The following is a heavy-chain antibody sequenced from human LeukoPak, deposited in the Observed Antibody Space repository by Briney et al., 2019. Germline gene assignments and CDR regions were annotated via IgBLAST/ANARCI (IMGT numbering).Heavy chain of an antibody. CDR2: IGIDSGNT. Sequence: GGSLRLSCAASGFTFSDYSMNWVRQAPGKGLEWISYIGIDSGNTNYADSVKGRFTISGDKAKNSLYLQMNSLRVEDTAVYYCARDYKYAFDNWGQGALVTVSS. J-gene: IGHJ4*02. V-gene: IGHV3-48*01. D-gene: IGHD5-24*01. CDR1: GFTFSDYS. CDR3: ARDYKYAFDN.